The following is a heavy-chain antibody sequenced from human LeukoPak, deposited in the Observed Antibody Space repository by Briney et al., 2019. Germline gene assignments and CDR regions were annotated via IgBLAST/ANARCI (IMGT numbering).Heavy chain of an antibody. CDR1: GFTFSSYA. CDR3: ARVGATISSPFDY. Sequence: GGSLRLSCAASGFTFSSYAMSWVRQAPGKGLEWVSAISGSGGSTYYADSVKGRFTVSRDNSKNTLYLQMNSLRAEDTAVYYCARVGATISSPFDYWGQGTLVTVSS. J-gene: IGHJ4*02. D-gene: IGHD1-26*01. V-gene: IGHV3-23*01. CDR2: ISGSGGST.